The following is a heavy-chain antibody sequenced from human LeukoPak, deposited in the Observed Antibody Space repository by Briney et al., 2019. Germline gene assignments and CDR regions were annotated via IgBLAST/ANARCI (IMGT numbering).Heavy chain of an antibody. D-gene: IGHD1-26*01. CDR1: GFTFSSYS. J-gene: IGHJ6*03. V-gene: IGHV3-48*01. CDR3: AKEHPYGGSSYYYYYYMDV. CDR2: ISSSSTTI. Sequence: GGSLRLFCAASGFTFSSYSMMWVRQAPGKGLEWVSYISSSSTTIYYADSVKGRFTISRDNAKNSVYLQMNSLGAEDTAVYYCAKEHPYGGSSYYYYYYMDVWGKGTTVTISS.